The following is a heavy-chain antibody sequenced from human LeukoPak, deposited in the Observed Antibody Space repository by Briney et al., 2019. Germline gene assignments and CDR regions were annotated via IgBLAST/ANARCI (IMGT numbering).Heavy chain of an antibody. J-gene: IGHJ4*02. CDR1: GFTFSNYA. CDR3: ARGERGDF. Sequence: PGGSLRLSCLASGFTFSNYAMSWVRQAPGKGLEWVSYISSIGTTIYYADSVKGRFTISRDNAKNSLYLQMNSLRAEDTAVYYCARGERGDFWGQGTLVTVSS. CDR2: ISSIGTTI. D-gene: IGHD1-26*01. V-gene: IGHV3-48*03.